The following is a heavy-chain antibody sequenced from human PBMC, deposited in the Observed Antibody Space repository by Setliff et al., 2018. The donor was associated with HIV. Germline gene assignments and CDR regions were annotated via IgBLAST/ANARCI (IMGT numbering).Heavy chain of an antibody. CDR2: ITHRGIT. J-gene: IGHJ4*02. CDR1: GGSFSGYY. D-gene: IGHD6-13*01. V-gene: IGHV4-34*01. Sequence: KSSETLSLTCAVYGGSFSGYYWSWIRQPPGKGLEWIGEITHRGITDYNPSLKSRVTISVDSSKNQFSLKLSSVTAADRAVYYCGGSSRWGFVYWGQGTLVTVSS. CDR3: GGSSRWGFVY.